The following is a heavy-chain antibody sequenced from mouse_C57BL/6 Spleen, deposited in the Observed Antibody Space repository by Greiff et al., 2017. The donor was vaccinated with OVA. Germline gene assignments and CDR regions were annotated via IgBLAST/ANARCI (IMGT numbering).Heavy chain of an antibody. CDR3: AREGDGYYAVWFAY. V-gene: IGHV3-6*01. CDR2: ISYDGSN. D-gene: IGHD2-3*01. CDR1: GYSITSGYY. J-gene: IGHJ3*01. Sequence: ESGPGLVKPSQSLSLTCSVTGYSITSGYYWNWIRQFPGNKLEWMGYISYDGSNNYNPSLKNRISITRDTSKNQFFLKLNAVTTEDTATYYCAREGDGYYAVWFAYWGQGTLVTVSA.